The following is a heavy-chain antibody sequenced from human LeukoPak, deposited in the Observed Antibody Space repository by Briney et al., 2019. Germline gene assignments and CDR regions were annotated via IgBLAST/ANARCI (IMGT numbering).Heavy chain of an antibody. V-gene: IGHV2-70*11. CDR2: IEWDDRK. CDR1: GFSLTTSGMC. CDR3: ARMNIQSFSYFDY. D-gene: IGHD2/OR15-2a*01. Sequence: SGPTLVNPTQTLTLTCTFSGFSLTTSGMCVSLIRQPPGKALGWLARIEWDDRKYYRTSLKTRLTISKAPSANQVVLTMTNIDPVDTATYYCARMNIQSFSYFDYWGRGTLVTVSS. J-gene: IGHJ4*02.